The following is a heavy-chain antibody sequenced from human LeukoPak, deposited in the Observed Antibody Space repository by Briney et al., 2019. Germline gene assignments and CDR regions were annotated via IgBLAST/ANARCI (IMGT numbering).Heavy chain of an antibody. D-gene: IGHD2-15*01. Sequence: PGGSLRLSCAASGFTFSSYAMHWVRQAPGKGLEWVAVISYDGSNKYYADSVKGRFTISRDNAKNSLYLQMNSLRAEDTAVYYCAKDQGTPTYAFDIWGQGTMVTVSS. CDR3: AKDQGTPTYAFDI. CDR1: GFTFSSYA. V-gene: IGHV3-30-3*01. J-gene: IGHJ3*02. CDR2: ISYDGSNK.